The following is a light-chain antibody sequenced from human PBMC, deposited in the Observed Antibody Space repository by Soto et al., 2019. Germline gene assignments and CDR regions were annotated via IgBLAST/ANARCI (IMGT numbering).Light chain of an antibody. Sequence: EIVLTQSPGTLSLSPGERATLSCRASQSVGSNYLAWYQQKPGQAPRLLIYDASSRATGIPDRFSGSGSGTDFALTISRLEPEDFAVYYCQQYGSSPRTFGQGTKLEIK. CDR3: QQYGSSPRT. CDR1: QSVGSNY. V-gene: IGKV3-20*01. J-gene: IGKJ2*01. CDR2: DAS.